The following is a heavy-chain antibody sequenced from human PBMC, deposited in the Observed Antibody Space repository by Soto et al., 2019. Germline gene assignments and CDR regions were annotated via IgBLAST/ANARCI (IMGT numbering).Heavy chain of an antibody. CDR1: GGSIRSSTYY. CDR3: TRHEGGAAADRPLDY. D-gene: IGHD6-13*01. CDR2: IYYSGST. V-gene: IGHV4-39*01. J-gene: IGHJ4*02. Sequence: SETLSLTCTVSGGSIRSSTYYWGWIRQPPGKGLEWIGSIYYSGSTHNTPSLKSRVTMSVDTYTNQFSLKLNSVTAADTAVYYCTRHEGGAAADRPLDYWGQGTLVTGSS.